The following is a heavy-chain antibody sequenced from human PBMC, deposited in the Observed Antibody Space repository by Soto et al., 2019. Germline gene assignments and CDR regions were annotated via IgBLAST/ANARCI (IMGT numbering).Heavy chain of an antibody. Sequence: QVQLVESGGGVVQPGRSLRLSCAASGFTFSTYGMHWVRQAPGKGLEWVAVISYDGKHKYYADSLKGRFTISRDNSKNTLDLQRNSLRAEDTAVDYCAKGAVQDLLSGYYTLFDYWGQGTLVTVSS. D-gene: IGHD3-3*01. CDR1: GFTFSTYG. V-gene: IGHV3-30*18. CDR3: AKGAVQDLLSGYYTLFDY. CDR2: ISYDGKHK. J-gene: IGHJ4*02.